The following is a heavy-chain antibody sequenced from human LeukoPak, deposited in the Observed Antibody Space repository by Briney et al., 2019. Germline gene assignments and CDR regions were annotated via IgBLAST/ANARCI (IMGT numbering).Heavy chain of an antibody. CDR3: ASLMAAAGTGVDY. Sequence: SETLSLTCAVYGGSFSGYYWSWIRQPPGKGLEWIGEINHSGSTNYNPSLKSRVTISVDTSKNQFSLKLSSVTAADTAVYYCASLMAAAGTGVDYWGQGTLVPVSS. CDR1: GGSFSGYY. V-gene: IGHV4-34*01. CDR2: INHSGST. J-gene: IGHJ4*02. D-gene: IGHD6-13*01.